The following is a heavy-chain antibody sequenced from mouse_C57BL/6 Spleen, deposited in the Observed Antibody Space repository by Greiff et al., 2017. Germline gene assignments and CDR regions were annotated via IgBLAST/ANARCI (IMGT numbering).Heavy chain of an antibody. J-gene: IGHJ3*01. V-gene: IGHV1-50*01. D-gene: IGHD1-1*01. CDR2: IDPSDSYT. CDR1: GYTFTSYW. CDR3: ASGGYYGSSHEAY. Sequence: VQLQQPGAELVKPGASVKLSCKASGYTFTSYWMQWVKQRPGQGLEWIGEIDPSDSYTNYNQKFKGKATLTVDTSSSTAYMQLSSLTSEDSAVYYCASGGYYGSSHEAYWGQGTLVTVSA.